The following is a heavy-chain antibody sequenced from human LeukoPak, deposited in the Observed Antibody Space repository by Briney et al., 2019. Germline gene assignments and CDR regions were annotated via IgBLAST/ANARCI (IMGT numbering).Heavy chain of an antibody. D-gene: IGHD1-26*01. CDR1: GFTFSTYS. V-gene: IGHV3-21*01. J-gene: IGHJ4*02. CDR2: ISSSSSYI. CDR3: ARGGSSILDY. Sequence: GGSLRLSCAASGFTFSTYSMNWVRQAPGKGLEWVSSISSSSSYIYYADSVKGRFTIFRDNAKNSLYLQMNSLRAEDTAVYYCARGGSSILDYWGQGTLVTVSS.